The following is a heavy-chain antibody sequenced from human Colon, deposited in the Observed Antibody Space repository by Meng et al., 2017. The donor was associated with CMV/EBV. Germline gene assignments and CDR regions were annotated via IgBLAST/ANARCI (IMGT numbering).Heavy chain of an antibody. CDR2: ISGSGGTT. CDR1: GFTFSSYA. CDR3: AKDLGSALHGGYAYGPRWFDP. D-gene: IGHD5-18*01. Sequence: GGSLRLSCAASGFTFSSYAMSWVRQAPGKGLEWVSVISGSGGTTYYTDSVKGRLTVSRDNSKNTLYLQMNSLRAEDTAVYYCAKDLGSALHGGYAYGPRWFDPWGQGTLVTVSS. V-gene: IGHV3-23*01. J-gene: IGHJ5*02.